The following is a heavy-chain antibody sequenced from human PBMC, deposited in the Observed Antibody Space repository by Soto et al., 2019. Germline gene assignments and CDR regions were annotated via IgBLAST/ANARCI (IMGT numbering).Heavy chain of an antibody. D-gene: IGHD2-2*01. V-gene: IGHV4-34*01. Sequence: PSETLSLTCAVYGGSFSGYYWSWIRQPPGKALEWIGEINHSGSTNYNPSLKSRVTISVDTSKNQFSLKLSSVIAADTAVYYCARGRYVVVPAAMIWFDPWGQGTLVTVSS. CDR3: ARGRYVVVPAAMIWFDP. CDR1: GGSFSGYY. J-gene: IGHJ5*02. CDR2: INHSGST.